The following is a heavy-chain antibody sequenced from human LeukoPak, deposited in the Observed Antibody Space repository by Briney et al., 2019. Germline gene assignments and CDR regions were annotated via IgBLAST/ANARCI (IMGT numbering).Heavy chain of an antibody. CDR2: MNPNSGNT. V-gene: IGHV1-8*01. CDR3: ARVLGTPKITIFGVVIIDYYYYYMDV. J-gene: IGHJ6*03. CDR1: GYTFTSYD. D-gene: IGHD3-3*01. Sequence: ASVKVSCKASGYTFTSYDINWVRQATGQGLEWMGWMNPNSGNTGYAQKFQGRVTMTRNTSISTAYMELSSLRSKDTAVFYCARVLGTPKITIFGVVIIDYYYYYMDVWGKGTTVTVSS.